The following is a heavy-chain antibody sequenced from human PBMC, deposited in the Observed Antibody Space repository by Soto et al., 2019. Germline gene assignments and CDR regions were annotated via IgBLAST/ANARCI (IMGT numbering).Heavy chain of an antibody. CDR1: GFTFSSHG. D-gene: IGHD6-19*01. CDR2: IAYDSSYK. Sequence: QVQLVESGGGVVQPGRSLRLSCAASGFTFSSHGMHWVRQAPGKGLEWVAVIAYDSSYKYYADSVKGRFTISRDNSKNTLYLQMSSLKSEDTAVYYGAKGPFQQWLAFEYWGQGTLVTVSS. V-gene: IGHV3-30*18. J-gene: IGHJ4*02. CDR3: AKGPFQQWLAFEY.